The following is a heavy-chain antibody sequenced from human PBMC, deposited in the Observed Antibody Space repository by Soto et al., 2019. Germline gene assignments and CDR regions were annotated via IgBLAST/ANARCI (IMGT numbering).Heavy chain of an antibody. Sequence: QVQLVQSGAEVKKPGSSVKVSCKASGGTFSSYRINWVRQAPGQGLEWVGGIVPIYRTADYAQKFQGRVTITADESARISYMELRCLKSQDTAVYYCVRDSGAKLSSSWGQGTLVTVSS. J-gene: IGHJ4*02. V-gene: IGHV1-69*01. CDR3: VRDSGAKLSSS. D-gene: IGHD6-13*01. CDR1: GGTFSSYR. CDR2: IVPIYRTA.